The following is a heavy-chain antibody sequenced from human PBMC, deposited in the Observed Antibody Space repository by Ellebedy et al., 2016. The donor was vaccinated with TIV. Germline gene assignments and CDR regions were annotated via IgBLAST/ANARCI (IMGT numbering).Heavy chain of an antibody. CDR1: GFTXXSYW. CDR2: IKQDGSEK. D-gene: IGHD1-1*01. CDR3: SRNTDNAPDY. V-gene: IGHV3-7*01. Sequence: GESLKISCAASGFTXXSYWMSWVRQAPGKGLEWVANIKQDGSEKSYVDSVKGRFPISRDNAKNSLYLQMNSLRAEDTAVYYCSRNTDNAPDYWGQGALVTVSS. J-gene: IGHJ4*02.